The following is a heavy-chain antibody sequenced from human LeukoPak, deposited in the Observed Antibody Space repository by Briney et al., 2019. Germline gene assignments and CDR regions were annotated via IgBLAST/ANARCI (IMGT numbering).Heavy chain of an antibody. D-gene: IGHD1-26*01. J-gene: IGHJ4*02. CDR2: IFYSGSS. CDR1: GGSISSRTYY. Sequence: SETLSLTCTVSGGSISSRTYYWGWIRQPPGKGLEWIGSIFYSGSSYYNPSLKSRVTISVDTSKNHFSLKLTSVIAADSVVYYCARDSGSYSFDCWGQGTLVTVSS. CDR3: ARDSGSYSFDC. V-gene: IGHV4-39*02.